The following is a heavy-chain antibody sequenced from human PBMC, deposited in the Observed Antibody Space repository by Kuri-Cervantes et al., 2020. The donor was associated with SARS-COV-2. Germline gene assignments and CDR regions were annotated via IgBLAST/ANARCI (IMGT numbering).Heavy chain of an antibody. CDR1: GGSVSSGSYY. V-gene: IGHV4-61*01. CDR3: ARRTVGHFDL. D-gene: IGHD3-16*01. Sequence: SETLSLTCTVSGGSVSSGSYYWSWIRQPPGKGLEWIGYIYYSGSTNYSPSLKSRVTISVDTSKNQFSLKLSSVTAADTAVYYCARRTVGHFDLWGRGTLVTVSS. CDR2: IYYSGST. J-gene: IGHJ2*01.